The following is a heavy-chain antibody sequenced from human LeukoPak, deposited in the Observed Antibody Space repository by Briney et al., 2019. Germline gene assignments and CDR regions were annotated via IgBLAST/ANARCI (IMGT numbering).Heavy chain of an antibody. CDR2: ISAYNGNK. J-gene: IGHJ4*02. D-gene: IGHD3/OR15-3a*01. V-gene: IGHV1-18*01. CDR1: GYTFTSYG. Sequence: ASVKVSCKASGYTFTSYGISWVRQAPGQGLEWMGWISAYNGNKNFAQRFQGRVSMTTDKSTTTAYLEVRSLRSDDTAIYYCTRDNWYQKYDFWSGYWGQGTLLTVS. CDR3: TRDNWYQKYDFWSGY.